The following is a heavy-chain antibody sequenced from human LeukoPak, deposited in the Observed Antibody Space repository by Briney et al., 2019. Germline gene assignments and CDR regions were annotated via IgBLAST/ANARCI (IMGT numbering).Heavy chain of an antibody. D-gene: IGHD3-16*02. CDR2: ISGGGGST. Sequence: GGSLRLSCAPSGFTFGSYARSWVRQAPGKGREWVSAISGGGGSTYYADSVKGRFTISRDNSKNTLYLQMNSLRAEDTAVYYCANHRPYDYVWGSYRYTAHYWGQGTLVTVSS. J-gene: IGHJ4*02. CDR3: ANHRPYDYVWGSYRYTAHY. V-gene: IGHV3-23*01. CDR1: GFTFGSYA.